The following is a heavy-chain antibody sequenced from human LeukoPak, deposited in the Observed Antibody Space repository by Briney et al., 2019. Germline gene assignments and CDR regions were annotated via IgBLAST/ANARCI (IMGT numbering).Heavy chain of an antibody. Sequence: TSETLSLPCGVSGGSIDMTHYWSWVRQAPGKGLEWIGEIAHDGTTNYNPSLRSRVAMSFDRPNHQFSLSLPSVRAADTDVYYCTREDRPYCPFAYWGQGVLVTVSS. V-gene: IGHV4-4*02. J-gene: IGHJ4*02. D-gene: IGHD1-26*01. CDR3: TREDRPYCPFAY. CDR1: GGSIDMTHY. CDR2: IAHDGTT.